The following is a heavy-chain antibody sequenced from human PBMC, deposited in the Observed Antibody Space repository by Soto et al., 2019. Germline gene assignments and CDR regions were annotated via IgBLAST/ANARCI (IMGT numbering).Heavy chain of an antibody. CDR3: ARLYCSASSCYSVGAFDI. Sequence: QPGGSLRLSCAASGFTFSSYDMHWVRQAPGKGLEWVALIWFDGSDKYYTESVKGRFTISRDNSKSTLYLQMNSLRAEDTAVYYCARLYCSASSCYSVGAFDIRGQGTMVTVSS. V-gene: IGHV3-33*01. D-gene: IGHD2-15*01. CDR2: IWFDGSDK. CDR1: GFTFSSYD. J-gene: IGHJ3*02.